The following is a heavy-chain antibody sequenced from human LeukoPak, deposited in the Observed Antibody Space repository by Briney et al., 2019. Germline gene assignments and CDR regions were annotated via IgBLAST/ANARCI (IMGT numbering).Heavy chain of an antibody. Sequence: ASVKVSCKASRNIFTGYFIHWVRQAPGQGLEWMGWINPKTGGTNPAEKFQGRVTMTRDTSLSTAFMELTGLTSDDTAVYFCAREPPYTGHCDITTCDVSRFDLWGQGTLVTVSS. D-gene: IGHD2-2*01. J-gene: IGHJ4*02. CDR3: AREPPYTGHCDITTCDVSRFDL. CDR1: RNIFTGYF. V-gene: IGHV1-2*02. CDR2: INPKTGGT.